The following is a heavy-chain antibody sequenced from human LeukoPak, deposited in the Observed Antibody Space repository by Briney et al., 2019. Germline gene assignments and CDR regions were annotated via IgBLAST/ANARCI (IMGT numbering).Heavy chain of an antibody. V-gene: IGHV3-9*01. D-gene: IGHD3-22*01. J-gene: IGHJ4*02. CDR1: GFTFHDYA. CDR3: AKDGIFFHYYDSSGYSHLDS. CDR2: ISWNSGII. Sequence: PGGSLRLSCAASGFTFHDYAIHWVRQAPGKGLEWVSGISWNSGIIVYADSVKGRFTISRDNAKNSLYLQMGSLRAEDTAVYYCAKDGIFFHYYDSSGYSHLDSWGQGTLVTVSS.